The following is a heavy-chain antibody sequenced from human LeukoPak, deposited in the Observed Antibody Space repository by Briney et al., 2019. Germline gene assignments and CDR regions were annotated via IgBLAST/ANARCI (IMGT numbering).Heavy chain of an antibody. Sequence: PGGSLRLSCAASGSTFSSYEMNWVRQAPGKGLEWVSYISSTGSTIYYADSVKGRFTISRDNAKNSLYLQMNSLRAEDTAVYYCARDHWNHIRGSFDIWGQGTMVTVSS. V-gene: IGHV3-48*03. CDR1: GSTFSSYE. J-gene: IGHJ3*02. CDR2: ISSTGSTI. CDR3: ARDHWNHIRGSFDI. D-gene: IGHD1-1*01.